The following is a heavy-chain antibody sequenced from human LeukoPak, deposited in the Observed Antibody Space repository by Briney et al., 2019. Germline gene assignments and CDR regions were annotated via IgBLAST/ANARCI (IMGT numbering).Heavy chain of an antibody. CDR2: ISAGNGNT. CDR1: GYTFTSYA. CDR3: ARDSGSGNNDY. V-gene: IGHV1-3*01. J-gene: IGHJ4*02. Sequence: ASVKVSCKASGYTFTSYAIHWVRQAPGQGLGGMGWISAGNGNTKYSQNFQGRVTFISNTSATTAFMELSSLRSEDAAVYYCARDSGSGNNDYWGQGTLVTVSS. D-gene: IGHD1-26*01.